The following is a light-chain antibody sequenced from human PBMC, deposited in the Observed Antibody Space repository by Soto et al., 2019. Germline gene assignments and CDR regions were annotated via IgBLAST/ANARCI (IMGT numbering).Light chain of an antibody. J-gene: IGKJ1*01. V-gene: IGKV1-39*01. CDR2: GTS. Sequence: DIQMTQSPSSLSASVGDRVTITCRASQTIHNCFNWYQHKPGKAPKLLIYGTSNLQSGVPSRFSGSESGTDFILTISSLQPEDFATYYCQQIYAAPVTFGQGTKVEIK. CDR1: QTIHNC. CDR3: QQIYAAPVT.